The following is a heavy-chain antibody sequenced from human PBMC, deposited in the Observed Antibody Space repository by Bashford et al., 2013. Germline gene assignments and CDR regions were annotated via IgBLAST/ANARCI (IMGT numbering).Heavy chain of an antibody. J-gene: IGHJ4*02. CDR3: ARGAWYSSSWYYFDY. Sequence: GGSLRLSCAASGFTFSSYWMHWVRQAPGKGLVWVSRINSDGSSTSYADSVKGRFTISRDNAKNTLYLQMNSLRAEDTAVYYCARGAWYSSSWYYFDYWGQGTLVTVSS. CDR2: INSDGSST. D-gene: IGHD6-13*01. CDR1: GFTFSSYW. V-gene: IGHV3-74*01.